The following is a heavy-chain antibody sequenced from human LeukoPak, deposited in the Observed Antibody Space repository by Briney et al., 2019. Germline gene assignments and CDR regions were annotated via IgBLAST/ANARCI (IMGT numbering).Heavy chain of an antibody. CDR3: ARGGGSSPWFDP. V-gene: IGHV1-8*01. CDR2: MNPNSGNT. CDR1: GYTFTSYD. J-gene: IGHJ5*02. D-gene: IGHD6-13*01. Sequence: ASVKVSCKASGYTFTSYDINWVRQATGQGLEWMGWMNPNSGNTGYAQKFQGRVTMTRNTSISTAYMELSSLRSEATAVYYCARGGGSSPWFDPWGQGTLVTVSS.